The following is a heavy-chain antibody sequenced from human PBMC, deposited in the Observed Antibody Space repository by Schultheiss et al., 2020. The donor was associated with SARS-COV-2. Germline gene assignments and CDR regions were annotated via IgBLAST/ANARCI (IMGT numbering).Heavy chain of an antibody. CDR3: ARDVTSVTTAKYDY. CDR1: GYTFTSYA. CDR2: ISAYNGNT. V-gene: IGHV1-2*02. J-gene: IGHJ4*02. D-gene: IGHD4-17*01. Sequence: ASVKVSCKASGYTFTSYAMHWVRQAPGQRLEWMGWISAYNGNTNYAQKFQGRVTMTRDTSISTAYMELSRLRFDDTAVYYCARDVTSVTTAKYDYWGQGTLVTVSS.